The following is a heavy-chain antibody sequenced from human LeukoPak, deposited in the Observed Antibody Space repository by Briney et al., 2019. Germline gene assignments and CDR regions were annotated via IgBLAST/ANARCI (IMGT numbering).Heavy chain of an antibody. J-gene: IGHJ4*02. Sequence: GGSLRLSCAASGFTFSSYWMSWVRQAPGKGLEWVANIKQDGSEENFVDSVEGRFTISRDNAKKSLYLQMNSLGAEDTAVYYCARGSSAGASLRHDYWGQGTLVTVSS. CDR1: GFTFSSYW. V-gene: IGHV3-7*01. CDR3: ARGSSAGASLRHDY. D-gene: IGHD1-26*01. CDR2: IKQDGSEE.